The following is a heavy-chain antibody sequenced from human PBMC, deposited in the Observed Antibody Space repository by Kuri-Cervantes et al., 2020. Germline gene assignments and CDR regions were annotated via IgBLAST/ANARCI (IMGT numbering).Heavy chain of an antibody. J-gene: IGHJ4*02. D-gene: IGHD5-18*01. CDR3: VRGYTYGLY. Sequence: GESLKISCAASGFTFSSYGMHWVRQAPGKGLEWVAVIWYDGSNKYYADSVKGRFTISRDNAKNSLYLQMNGLRAEDTAVYYCVRGYTYGLYWGQGTLVTVSS. CDR1: GFTFSSYG. CDR2: IWYDGSNK. V-gene: IGHV3-33*03.